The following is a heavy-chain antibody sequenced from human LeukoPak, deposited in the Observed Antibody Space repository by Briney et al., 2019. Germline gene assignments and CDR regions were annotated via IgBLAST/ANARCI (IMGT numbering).Heavy chain of an antibody. D-gene: IGHD6-6*01. CDR3: ARVMAARREDLNWFDP. J-gene: IGHJ5*02. CDR1: GGSISSSGSY. CDR2: IYYSGNT. V-gene: IGHV4-39*07. Sequence: SETLSLTCAVSGGSISSSGSYWGWIRQPPGKGLEWIGSIYYSGNTYNPSLKSRVTISVDTSKNQFSLNLTSVNAADTAVYYCARVMAARREDLNWFDPWGQGTLVTVSS.